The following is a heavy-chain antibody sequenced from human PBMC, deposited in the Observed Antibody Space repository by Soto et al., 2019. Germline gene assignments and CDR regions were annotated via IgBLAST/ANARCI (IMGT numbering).Heavy chain of an antibody. D-gene: IGHD3-3*01. J-gene: IGHJ6*04. V-gene: IGHV3-64*01. Sequence: EEQLVQSGGGLVQPGGSLRLSCAASGFSFSSYDLFWVRQAPGKGLEYVSAVSRNGINTYYANSVKGRFTISRHNSKNIMYLQMGTLRAEDMAVYYCAITYYDFDVWGKGTTVIVSS. CDR1: GFSFSSYD. CDR2: VSRNGINT. CDR3: AITYYDFDV.